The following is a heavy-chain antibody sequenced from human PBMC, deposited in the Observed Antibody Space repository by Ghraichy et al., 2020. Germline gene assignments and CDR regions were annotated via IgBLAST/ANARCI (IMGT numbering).Heavy chain of an antibody. D-gene: IGHD3-3*01. CDR1: GFTFSSYA. CDR3: AKAGRYVGRIFGVVITFDY. Sequence: GGSLRLSCAASGFTFSSYAMSWVRQAPGKGLEWVSAISGSGGSTYYADSVKGRFTISRDNSKNTLYLQMNSLRAEDTAVYYCAKAGRYVGRIFGVVITFDYWGQGTLVTVSS. CDR2: ISGSGGST. J-gene: IGHJ4*02. V-gene: IGHV3-23*01.